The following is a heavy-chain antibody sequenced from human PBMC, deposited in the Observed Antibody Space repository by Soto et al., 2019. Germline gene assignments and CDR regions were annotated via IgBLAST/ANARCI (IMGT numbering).Heavy chain of an antibody. CDR3: ARKSDCSGGSCPYYFDY. CDR1: GFTFSSYG. CDR2: ISGTGGST. Sequence: GGSLRLSCAASGFTFSSYGMSWVRQAPGKGLEWVSGISGTGGSTYYADSVKGRFTISSDNSKNTLFLQMDSLRAEDTAVYYCARKSDCSGGSCPYYFDYWGQGTLVTVSS. D-gene: IGHD2-15*01. V-gene: IGHV3-23*01. J-gene: IGHJ4*02.